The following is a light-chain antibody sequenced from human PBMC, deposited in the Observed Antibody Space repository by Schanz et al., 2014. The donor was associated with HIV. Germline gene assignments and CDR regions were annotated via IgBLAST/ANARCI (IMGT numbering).Light chain of an antibody. CDR3: QQLSTYPPT. Sequence: DIQLTQSPSFLSASVGDRVTITCRASQGIDSYLAWYQQKPGKAPKLLIYAASTLQSGVPSRFSGSGSGTEFTLTISSLQPADFATYYCQQLSTYPPTFGQGTRLEIK. CDR2: AAS. CDR1: QGIDSY. V-gene: IGKV1-9*01. J-gene: IGKJ5*01.